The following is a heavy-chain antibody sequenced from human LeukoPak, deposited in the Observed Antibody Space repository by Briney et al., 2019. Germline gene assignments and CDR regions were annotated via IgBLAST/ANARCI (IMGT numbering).Heavy chain of an antibody. D-gene: IGHD6-13*01. J-gene: IGHJ2*01. V-gene: IGHV5-51*01. Sequence: GESLKISCQASGFTFTNYWIAWVRQMPGKGLEWMGIVHAGDSDARYSPSFQDQVTMSADKSISTAYLQWNSLRASDSAMYFCARFGYSISLDFYLDVWGRGTLVAVSS. CDR2: VHAGDSDA. CDR3: ARFGYSISLDFYLDV. CDR1: GFTFTNYW.